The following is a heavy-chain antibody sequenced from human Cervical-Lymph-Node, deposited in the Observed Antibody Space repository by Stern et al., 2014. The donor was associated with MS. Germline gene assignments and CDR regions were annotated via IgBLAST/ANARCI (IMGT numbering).Heavy chain of an antibody. V-gene: IGHV3-23*04. D-gene: IGHD5-24*01. CDR2: ISLNGINT. Sequence: EMQLVESGGDLVQPGGSLRLSCAASGFIFSSCAMGWVRQAPGKGLEWVSTISLNGINTHYADSVKGRFTISRDDSKDTLYLQINNLRPDDTASYYCAAWLQAHFDHWGQGTVVTVSS. J-gene: IGHJ4*02. CDR3: AAWLQAHFDH. CDR1: GFIFSSCA.